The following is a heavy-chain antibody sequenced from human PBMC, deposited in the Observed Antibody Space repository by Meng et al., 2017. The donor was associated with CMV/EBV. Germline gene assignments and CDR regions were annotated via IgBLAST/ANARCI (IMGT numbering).Heavy chain of an antibody. J-gene: IGHJ4*02. CDR1: GFSLSTSGVG. CDR2: IYWDDDK. CDR3: ARIAAAGRFDY. V-gene: IGHV2-5*02. D-gene: IGHD6-13*01. Sequence: HITLKSSGPTLEKPTQTLTLTCTFSGFSLSTSGVGVCWIRQPPGKALEWLALIYWDDDKRYSPSLKSRLTITKDTSKNQVVLTMTNMDPVDTATYFCARIAAAGRFDYWGQGTLVTVSS.